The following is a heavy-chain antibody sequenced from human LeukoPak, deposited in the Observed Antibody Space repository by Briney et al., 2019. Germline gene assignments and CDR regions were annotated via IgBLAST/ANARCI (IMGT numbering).Heavy chain of an antibody. D-gene: IGHD3-3*01. Sequence: SETLSLTCTVSGGSISSHYWSWIRQPPGKGLEWIGYIYYSGSTNYNPSPKSRVTISVDTSKNQFSLKLSSVTAADTAVYYCARDGRSTYDFWSGYSRYYFDYWGQGTLVTVSS. CDR3: ARDGRSTYDFWSGYSRYYFDY. V-gene: IGHV4-59*11. CDR1: GGSISSHY. CDR2: IYYSGST. J-gene: IGHJ4*02.